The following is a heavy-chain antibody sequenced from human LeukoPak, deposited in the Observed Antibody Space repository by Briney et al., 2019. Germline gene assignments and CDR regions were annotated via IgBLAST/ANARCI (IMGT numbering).Heavy chain of an antibody. Sequence: ASVKVSCKASGYTFTGYYMPWVRQAPGQGLEWMGWINPNSGGTNYAQKFQGWVTMTRDTSISTAYMELSRLRSDDTAVYYCARGGHCGGDCPSDYWGQGTLVTVSS. V-gene: IGHV1-2*04. D-gene: IGHD2-21*02. CDR3: ARGGHCGGDCPSDY. CDR2: INPNSGGT. J-gene: IGHJ4*02. CDR1: GYTFTGYY.